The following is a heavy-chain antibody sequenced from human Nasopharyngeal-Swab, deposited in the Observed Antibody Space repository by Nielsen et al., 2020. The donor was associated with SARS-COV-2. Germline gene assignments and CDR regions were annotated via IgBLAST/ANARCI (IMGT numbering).Heavy chain of an antibody. CDR3: ARLSFNWLLGYYYYYMDV. CDR1: GYSFSTYW. D-gene: IGHD3-9*01. CDR2: IYPGDSDT. J-gene: IGHJ6*03. Sequence: GESLKISCRGSGYSFSTYWIAWVRQMPGKGLEWMGVIYPGDSDTRYSPSFQGRVTISAAQAINTAYLQWDSLQASDTAIYYCARLSFNWLLGYYYYYMDVWGTGTTVTVSS. V-gene: IGHV5-51*01.